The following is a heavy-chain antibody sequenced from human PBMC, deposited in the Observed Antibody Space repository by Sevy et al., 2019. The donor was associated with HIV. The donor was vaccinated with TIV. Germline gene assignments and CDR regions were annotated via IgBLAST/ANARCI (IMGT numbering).Heavy chain of an antibody. V-gene: IGHV3-53*01. CDR2: VYSGGAT. Sequence: GESLKISCAVSGFTLTNEFFSWVRQAPGKGLEWVAVVYSGGATYYADSVKGRFTISRDKSKSTLYLQMKSLRVEDTAVYYCARVGYCRGGTCFSGFYYAMDVWGQGTTVTVSS. CDR1: GFTLTNEF. D-gene: IGHD2-15*01. J-gene: IGHJ6*02. CDR3: ARVGYCRGGTCFSGFYYAMDV.